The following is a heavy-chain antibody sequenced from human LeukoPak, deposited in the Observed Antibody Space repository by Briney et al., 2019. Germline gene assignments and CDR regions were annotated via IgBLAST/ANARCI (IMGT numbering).Heavy chain of an antibody. CDR3: ARNYYDSYFDY. D-gene: IGHD3-22*01. Sequence: GGSLRLSCAASGFTFSSYSMTWVRQAPGKGLEWVSYISSSSSTIYYADSVKGRFTISRDNAKNSLYLQMNGLRDEDTAVYYCARNYYDSYFDYWGQGTLVTVSS. CDR2: ISSSSSTI. J-gene: IGHJ4*02. V-gene: IGHV3-48*02. CDR1: GFTFSSYS.